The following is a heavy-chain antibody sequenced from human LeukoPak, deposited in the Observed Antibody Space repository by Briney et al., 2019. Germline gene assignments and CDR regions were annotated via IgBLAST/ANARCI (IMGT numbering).Heavy chain of an antibody. CDR1: EYWFTGYS. CDR3: ARNYHRSKASNYY. J-gene: IGHJ4*02. V-gene: IGHV1-18*01. CDR2: ISSYNGKT. D-gene: IGHD4-11*01. Sequence: ASVKVSCKHSEYWFTGYSVSCVRQAPGQGLEWVGWISSYNGKTNYGKNVQGRVTMTTDTSTSTAYMELRSLRSDDTAIYYCARNYHRSKASNYYQGPGTLVTVSS.